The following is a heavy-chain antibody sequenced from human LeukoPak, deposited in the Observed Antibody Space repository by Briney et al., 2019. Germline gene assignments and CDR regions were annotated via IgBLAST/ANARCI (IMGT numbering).Heavy chain of an antibody. D-gene: IGHD6-19*01. Sequence: ASVKVSCKASGYTFTGYYMHWVRQAPGQGLEWMGWINPNSGGTNYAQKFQGRVTMTRDTSISTAYMELRSLRSDDTAVYYCARGFSYGAVAEKGDWFDPWGQGTLVTVSS. CDR3: ARGFSYGAVAEKGDWFDP. V-gene: IGHV1-2*02. J-gene: IGHJ5*02. CDR2: INPNSGGT. CDR1: GYTFTGYY.